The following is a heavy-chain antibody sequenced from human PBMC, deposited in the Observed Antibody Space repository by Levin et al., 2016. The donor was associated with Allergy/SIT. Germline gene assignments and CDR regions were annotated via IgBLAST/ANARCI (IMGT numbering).Heavy chain of an antibody. CDR1: GYSFTSYW. CDR3: AREYSSSHNWFDP. Sequence: GGSLRLSCKGSGYSFTSYWIGWVRQMPGKGLEWMGIIYPGDSDTRYSPSFQGQVTISADKSISTAYLQWSSLKASDTAMYYCAREYSSSHNWFDPWGQGTLVTVSS. J-gene: IGHJ5*02. CDR2: IYPGDSDT. D-gene: IGHD6-13*01. V-gene: IGHV5-51*01.